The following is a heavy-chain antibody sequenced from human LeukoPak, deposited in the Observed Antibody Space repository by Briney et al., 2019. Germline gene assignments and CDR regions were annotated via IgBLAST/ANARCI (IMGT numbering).Heavy chain of an antibody. CDR1: GFTFSDSY. CDR3: SRDPRHSDY. J-gene: IGHJ4*02. V-gene: IGHV3-11*01. CDR2: ISGSSSDV. Sequence: GGSLRLSCAASGFTFSDSYMTWIRQAPGKGLELLSYISGSSSDVNYIDSVRGRFTISRDNAKNSLYLHMNSLTVEDTAVYYCSRDPRHSDYWGQGTLVTVSS.